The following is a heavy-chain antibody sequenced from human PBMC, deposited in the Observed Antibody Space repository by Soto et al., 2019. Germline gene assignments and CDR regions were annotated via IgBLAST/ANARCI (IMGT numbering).Heavy chain of an antibody. V-gene: IGHV3-21*01. CDR2: ISSSSYYI. D-gene: IGHD6-19*01. CDR3: ANYDSSGWYFDY. J-gene: IGHJ4*02. CDR1: GFTFSSYS. Sequence: PGGSLRLSCAASGFTFSSYSMNWVRQAPGKGLEWVSSISSSSYYIYYADSVKGRFTISRDNAKNSLYLQMNSLRAEDTAVYYGANYDSSGWYFDYWGQGTPVTVSS.